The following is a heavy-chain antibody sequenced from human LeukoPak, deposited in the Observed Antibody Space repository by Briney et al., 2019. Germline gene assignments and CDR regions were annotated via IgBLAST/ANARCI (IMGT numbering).Heavy chain of an antibody. V-gene: IGHV1-2*02. CDR1: GYTFTSYG. CDR2: INPNSGGT. D-gene: IGHD6-19*01. CDR3: ARDGAVAGTAYPEY. Sequence: ASVKVSCKASGYTFTSYGISWVRQAPGQGLEWMGWINPNSGGTKYAQKFQGRVTMTRDTSISAAYMELSSLTSDDTALYYCARDGAVAGTAYPEYWGQGTLVTVSS. J-gene: IGHJ4*02.